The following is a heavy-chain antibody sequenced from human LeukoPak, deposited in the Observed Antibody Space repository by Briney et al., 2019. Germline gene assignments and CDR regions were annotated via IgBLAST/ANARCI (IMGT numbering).Heavy chain of an antibody. D-gene: IGHD3-10*01. Sequence: PSETLSLTCAVYGGSFSGYYWSWIRQPPGKGLEWIGEINHSGSTNYNPSLKSRVTISLDTSRNQFSLKLNSVTAADTAVYYCAKSNGYGLIDIWGQGTMVTVSS. V-gene: IGHV4-34*01. CDR2: INHSGST. CDR1: GGSFSGYY. J-gene: IGHJ3*02. CDR3: AKSNGYGLIDI.